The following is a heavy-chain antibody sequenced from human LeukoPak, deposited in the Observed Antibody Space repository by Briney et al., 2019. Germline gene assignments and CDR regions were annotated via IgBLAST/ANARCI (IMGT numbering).Heavy chain of an antibody. Sequence: PGGSLRLSCAASGFTFDDYAMHWVRQAPGKGLEWVSGISWNSGSIGYADSVKGRFTISRDNAKNSLYLQMNSLRAEDTALYYCAIPGVVGATPFWGQGTLVTVSS. CDR1: GFTFDDYA. D-gene: IGHD1-26*01. CDR2: ISWNSGSI. V-gene: IGHV3-9*01. CDR3: AIPGVVGATPF. J-gene: IGHJ4*02.